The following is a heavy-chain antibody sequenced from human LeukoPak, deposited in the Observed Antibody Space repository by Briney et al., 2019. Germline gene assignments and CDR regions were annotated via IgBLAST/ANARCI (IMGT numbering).Heavy chain of an antibody. D-gene: IGHD3-10*01. Sequence: SETLSLPCTVSGGSISTYYWSWIRQPPGKGLEWIGFVYYSGNTNYNPSLKSRVTISVDTPKNQFSLRLSSVTAADTAVYYCARHLRGYYYGSGSYSPWYFDYWGQGTLVTVSS. CDR2: VYYSGNT. J-gene: IGHJ4*02. CDR1: GGSISTYY. CDR3: ARHLRGYYYGSGSYSPWYFDY. V-gene: IGHV4-59*08.